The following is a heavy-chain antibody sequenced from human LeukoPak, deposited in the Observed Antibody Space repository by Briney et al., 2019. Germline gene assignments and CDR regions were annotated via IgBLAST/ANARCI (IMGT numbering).Heavy chain of an antibody. J-gene: IGHJ4*02. CDR1: GFTFSSYS. Sequence: GGSLRLSCAASGFTFSSYSMNWVRQAPGKGLEWVSVIHSGGSTYYADSVKGRFTISRDNSKNTLYLQMNSLRAEDTAVYYCARARGTYCSSTGCYGPGPFDYWGQGTLVTVSS. CDR2: IHSGGST. V-gene: IGHV3-53*01. CDR3: ARARGTYCSSTGCYGPGPFDY. D-gene: IGHD2-2*01.